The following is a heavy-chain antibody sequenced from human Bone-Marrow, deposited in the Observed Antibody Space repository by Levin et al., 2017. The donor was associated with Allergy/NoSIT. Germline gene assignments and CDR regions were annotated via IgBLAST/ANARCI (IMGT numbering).Heavy chain of an antibody. V-gene: IGHV1-2*06. J-gene: IGHJ4*02. Sequence: GESLKISCKASGYTFTGYYIHWVRQAPGQGLEWMGRINPNSGGTNYTQKFQGRVTMTRDTSISTAYMELSRLRSDDTAVYYCARLGYCSSTSCYDDFWGQGTLVTVSS. CDR3: ARLGYCSSTSCYDDF. CDR2: INPNSGGT. D-gene: IGHD2-2*01. CDR1: GYTFTGYY.